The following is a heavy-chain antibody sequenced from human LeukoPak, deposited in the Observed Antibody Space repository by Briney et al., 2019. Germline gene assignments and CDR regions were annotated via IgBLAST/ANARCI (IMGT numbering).Heavy chain of an antibody. CDR2: IIPIFGTA. Sequence: SVKVSCKASGGTFSSYAISWVRQAPGQGLEWMGGIIPIFGTANYAQKFQGRVTITADESTSTAYMELSSLRSEDTAVYYCAREETWGIAVAGTQLAWFDPWGQGTLVTVSS. V-gene: IGHV1-69*01. D-gene: IGHD6-19*01. J-gene: IGHJ5*02. CDR1: GGTFSSYA. CDR3: AREETWGIAVAGTQLAWFDP.